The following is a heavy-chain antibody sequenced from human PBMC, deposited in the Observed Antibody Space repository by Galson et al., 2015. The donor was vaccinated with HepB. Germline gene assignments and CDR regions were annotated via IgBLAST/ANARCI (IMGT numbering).Heavy chain of an antibody. D-gene: IGHD6-19*01. CDR1: GGSINSSSYY. V-gene: IGHV4-39*01. CDR3: ARHPYSSGWSDY. J-gene: IGHJ4*02. CDR2: IHYSGST. Sequence: ETLSLTCTVSGGSINSSSYYWGWIRQPPGKGLEWIGNIHYSGSTYYNPSLKSRVTISVDTSKNQFSLKLSSVTAADTAVYYCARHPYSSGWSDYWGQGTLVTVSS.